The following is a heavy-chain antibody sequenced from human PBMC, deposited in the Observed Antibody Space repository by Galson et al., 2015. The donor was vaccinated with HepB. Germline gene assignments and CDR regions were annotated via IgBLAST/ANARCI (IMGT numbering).Heavy chain of an antibody. CDR3: VGDSGQYLFGY. D-gene: IGHD2/OR15-2a*01. CDR2: ISSSGSTI. Sequence: SLRLSCAASGFVFSTYNMNWVRQAPGKGLEWVSYISSSGSTIYYADSVKGRFSISRDNAKRSLYLQMKGLRAEDTAVYYCVGDSGQYLFGYWGQGTLVTVSS. CDR1: GFVFSTYN. V-gene: IGHV3-48*01. J-gene: IGHJ4*02.